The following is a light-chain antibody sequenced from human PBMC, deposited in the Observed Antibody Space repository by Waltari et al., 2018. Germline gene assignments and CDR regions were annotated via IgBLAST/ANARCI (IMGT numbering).Light chain of an antibody. CDR2: WAS. V-gene: IGKV4-1*01. CDR1: QSVLHSSSSRYY. J-gene: IGKJ3*01. CDR3: QQYYIPPFT. Sequence: DIVMTQSPDSLAVSLGERATINCKSSQSVLHSSSSRYYFGWYQQKPGQPPKLLIYWASTRVSGVPDRFSGSGSGTGFTHAISSLQAEDVAVDYCQQYYIPPFTFGPGTKVDI.